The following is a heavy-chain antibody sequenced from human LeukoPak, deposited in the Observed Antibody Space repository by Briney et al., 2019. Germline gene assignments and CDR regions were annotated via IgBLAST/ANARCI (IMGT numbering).Heavy chain of an antibody. J-gene: IGHJ4*02. V-gene: IGHV3-30*02. D-gene: IGHD1-26*01. Sequence: GGSLRLSCAASGFTFSSYGMHWVRQAPGKGLEWVAFIRYDGSNKYYADSVKGRFTISRDDSKNTLYLQVNSLRPEDTALYYCAKDSGGSYLRHFDYWGQGTLVTVSS. CDR2: IRYDGSNK. CDR1: GFTFSSYG. CDR3: AKDSGGSYLRHFDY.